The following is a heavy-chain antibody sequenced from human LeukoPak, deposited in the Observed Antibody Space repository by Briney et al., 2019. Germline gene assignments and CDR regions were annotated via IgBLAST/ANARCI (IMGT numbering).Heavy chain of an antibody. V-gene: IGHV4-4*07. CDR3: ARDGYSSGWYGSEQPFDY. Sequence: SETLSLTCTVSGGSISSYYWSWIRQPAGKGLEWIGRIYTSGSTNYNPSLKSRVTMSVDTSKNQFSLKLSSVTSADTAVYYCARDGYSSGWYGSEQPFDYWGQGTLVTVSS. D-gene: IGHD6-19*01. J-gene: IGHJ4*02. CDR2: IYTSGST. CDR1: GGSISSYY.